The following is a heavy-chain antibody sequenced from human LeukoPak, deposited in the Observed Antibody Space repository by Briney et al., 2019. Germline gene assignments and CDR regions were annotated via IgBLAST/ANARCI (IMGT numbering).Heavy chain of an antibody. CDR3: ARGAARSLSETSTDYYYFYYGMDV. Sequence: SETLSLTCTVSGDSISSRGYYWSWIRQHPGKGLEWIGYIYYSEATYYNPSLRSRITISVDTSKNQFSLKLSSVTAADTAVYYCARGAARSLSETSTDYYYFYYGMDVWGQGTTVTVSS. V-gene: IGHV4-31*03. CDR1: GDSISSRGYY. CDR2: IYYSEAT. D-gene: IGHD6-6*01. J-gene: IGHJ6*02.